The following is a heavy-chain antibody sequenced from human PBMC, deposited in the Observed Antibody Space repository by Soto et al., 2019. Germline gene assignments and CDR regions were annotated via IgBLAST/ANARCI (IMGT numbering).Heavy chain of an antibody. CDR2: IYYSGST. J-gene: IGHJ4*02. V-gene: IGHV4-31*03. CDR1: GGSISSGGYY. D-gene: IGHD1-26*01. CDR3: ARGRGSYTPYYFDY. Sequence: TLSLTCTVSGGSISSGGYYWSWIRQHPGKGLEWIGYIYYSGSTYYNPSLKSRVTISVDTSKNQFSLKLSSVTAADTAVYYCARGRGSYTPYYFDYWGQGTLVTVYS.